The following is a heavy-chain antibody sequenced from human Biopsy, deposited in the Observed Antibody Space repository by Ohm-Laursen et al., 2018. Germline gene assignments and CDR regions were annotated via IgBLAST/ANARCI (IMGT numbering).Heavy chain of an antibody. Sequence: SGTLSLTCSVFGVSLSSYYWSWIRQPAGKGLVWIGRIYSSGSTNYNPALKSRVTLSMDTSKGQFSLKLSFVTAADTAVCYCSRWTPEYDSSRYYLDAFDIWGQGTKVTVSS. CDR3: SRWTPEYDSSRYYLDAFDI. D-gene: IGHD3-22*01. CDR2: IYSSGST. V-gene: IGHV4-4*07. CDR1: GVSLSSYY. J-gene: IGHJ3*02.